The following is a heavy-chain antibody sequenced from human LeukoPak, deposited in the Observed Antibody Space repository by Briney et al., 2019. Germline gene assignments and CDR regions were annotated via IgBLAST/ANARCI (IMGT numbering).Heavy chain of an antibody. CDR3: ARAVGHDYVWGSYRVYFDY. Sequence: PSQTLSLTCTVSGGSISSGDYYWSWIRQPPGKGLEWIGYIYYSGSTYYSPSLKSRVTISVDTSKNQFSLKLSSVTAADTAVYYCARAVGHDYVWGSYRVYFDYWGQGTLVTVSS. D-gene: IGHD3-16*02. CDR2: IYYSGST. J-gene: IGHJ4*02. V-gene: IGHV4-30-4*01. CDR1: GGSISSGDYY.